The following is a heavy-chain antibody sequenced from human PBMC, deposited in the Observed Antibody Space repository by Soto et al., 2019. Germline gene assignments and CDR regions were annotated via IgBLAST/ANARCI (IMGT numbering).Heavy chain of an antibody. CDR1: GYPVTAYY. CDR2: INPATGAA. Sequence: QLHLVQSGAVVKKPGASVTVSCSASGYPVTAYYMHWVRQAPGRGLEWMGGINPATGAAKYTQTFQGRVTMTRDTSTSTVCMALSGLTSEDTAVFYCARGGGVGVAGSAAFDMWGQGTLVTVSS. D-gene: IGHD3-3*01. J-gene: IGHJ3*02. CDR3: ARGGGVGVAGSAAFDM. V-gene: IGHV1-2*02.